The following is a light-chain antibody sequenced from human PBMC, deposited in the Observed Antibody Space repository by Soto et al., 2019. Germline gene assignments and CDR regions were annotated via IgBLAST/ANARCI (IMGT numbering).Light chain of an antibody. CDR2: SND. V-gene: IGLV1-44*01. J-gene: IGLJ1*01. CDR3: AAWDDSLNGYV. Sequence: QLVLTQPPSASGTPGQRVTFSCSGSSSNIGTNAVSWYQQLPGAAPKLLIKSNDQRPSGVPDRFSGSKSGASASLAIRGLQSEDEADYYCAAWDDSLNGYVFGTGTKVTVL. CDR1: SSNIGTNA.